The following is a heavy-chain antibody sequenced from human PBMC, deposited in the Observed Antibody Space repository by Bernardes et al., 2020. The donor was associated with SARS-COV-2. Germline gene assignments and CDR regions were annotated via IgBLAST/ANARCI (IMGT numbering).Heavy chain of an antibody. CDR2: ISSSSSYI. V-gene: IGHV3-21*01. J-gene: IGHJ3*02. Sequence: GGSLRLSCAASGFTFSSYSMNWVRQAPGKGLEWVSSISSSSSYIYYADSVKGRFTISRDNAKNSLYLQMNSLRAEDTAVYYCARVLWDGGDIVVVPAASGDAFDIWGQGTMVTVSS. CDR1: GFTFSSYS. D-gene: IGHD2-2*01. CDR3: ARVLWDGGDIVVVPAASGDAFDI.